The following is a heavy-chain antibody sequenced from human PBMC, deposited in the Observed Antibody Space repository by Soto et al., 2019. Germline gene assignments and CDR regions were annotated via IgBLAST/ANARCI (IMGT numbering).Heavy chain of an antibody. J-gene: IGHJ4*02. D-gene: IGHD1-1*01. V-gene: IGHV4-4*02. CDR1: GDSISNNKW. CDR3: ARDGTPGTKDY. CDR2: IHQSGST. Sequence: QVQLQESGPGLVKPSGTLSLTCAVSGDSISNNKWWTWVRQPPGKGLEWIGEIHQSGSTNYNPSLKRRLSILVGKSKNQFSSELSSVTAADTAVYYCARDGTPGTKDYWGQGTLVTVSS.